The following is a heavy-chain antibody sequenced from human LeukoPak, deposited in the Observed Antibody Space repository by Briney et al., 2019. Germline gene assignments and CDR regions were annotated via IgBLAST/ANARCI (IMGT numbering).Heavy chain of an antibody. J-gene: IGHJ3*02. CDR1: GYTFTIYA. V-gene: IGHV1-69*01. D-gene: IGHD2-21*02. CDR3: AEGVTASAFXI. Sequence: SCTAXGYTFTIYAXSWVGEAPGQGLEWMGGIIPIFGTANYAQKFQGRVTITADASTSTAYMELSSLRSEDTAVYYCAEGVTASAFXIWGXGXXVT. CDR2: IIPIFGTA.